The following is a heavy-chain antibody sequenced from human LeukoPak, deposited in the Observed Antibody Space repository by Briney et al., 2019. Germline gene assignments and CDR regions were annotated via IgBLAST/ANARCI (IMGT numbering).Heavy chain of an antibody. CDR2: ISAHNGNT. CDR3: ARDYNFVPDY. D-gene: IGHD1-20*01. CDR1: GYTFIRNG. Sequence: ASVKVSCKASGYTFIRNGISWVRQAPGQGLEWMGWISAHNGNTNYAQKFQGRVTMTTDTSTSTAYMELRSLRSDGTAVYYCARDYNFVPDYWGQGTLVTVSS. J-gene: IGHJ4*02. V-gene: IGHV1-18*01.